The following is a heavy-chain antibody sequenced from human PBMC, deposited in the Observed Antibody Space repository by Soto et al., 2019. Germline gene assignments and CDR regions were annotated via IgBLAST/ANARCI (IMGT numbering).Heavy chain of an antibody. CDR1: GGSFSGYY. V-gene: IGHV4-34*01. CDR3: ARVLLLIDY. D-gene: IGHD2-15*01. Sequence: SETLSLTCAVYGGSFSGYYWSWIRQPPGKGLEWIGEINHSGSTNYNPSLKSRVTISVDTSKNQLSLKLSSVTAADTAVYYCARVLLLIDYWGQGTLVTVSS. J-gene: IGHJ4*02. CDR2: INHSGST.